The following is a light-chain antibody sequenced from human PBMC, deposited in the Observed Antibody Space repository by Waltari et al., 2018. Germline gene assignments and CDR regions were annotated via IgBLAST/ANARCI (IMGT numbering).Light chain of an antibody. CDR3: LLHFGGDQLV. V-gene: IGLV7-43*01. J-gene: IGLJ3*02. CDR1: TGPVASAHY. Sequence: QTVVTQEPSLTVSPGGTVTLTCASSTGPVASAHYPSWFQQMPGQAPRALIFSSTNKYSWTTARFSGSLLGGKAALTLSSVQPEDEADYYCLLHFGGDQLVFGGGTRLTVL. CDR2: SST.